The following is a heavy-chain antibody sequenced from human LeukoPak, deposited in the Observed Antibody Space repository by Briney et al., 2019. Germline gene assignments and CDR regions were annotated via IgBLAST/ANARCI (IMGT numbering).Heavy chain of an antibody. CDR3: ARHPPPMTTVGYYYYGMDV. V-gene: IGHV4-59*08. J-gene: IGHJ6*02. CDR2: IYYSGST. CDR1: GASISSFS. Sequence: SETLSLTCAISGASISSFSWSWIRQPPGKGLEWIGYIYYSGSTNYNPSLKSRVTISVDTSKNQFSLKLSSVTAADTAVYYCARHPPPMTTVGYYYYGMDVWGQGTTVTVSS. D-gene: IGHD4-11*01.